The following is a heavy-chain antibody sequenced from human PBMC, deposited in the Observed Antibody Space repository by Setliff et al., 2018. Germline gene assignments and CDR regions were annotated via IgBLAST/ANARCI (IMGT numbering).Heavy chain of an antibody. Sequence: SETLSLTCTVSGGPISSYYWSWIRQPAGKGLEWIGHIYIGGSANYNPSLKSRVTMSIDTSKNQFSLKLNPVTAADMAVYYCAREQWLDLPGYYYMDVWAKGTTVTVSS. V-gene: IGHV4-4*07. CDR2: IYIGGSA. J-gene: IGHJ6*03. CDR1: GGPISSYY. D-gene: IGHD6-19*01. CDR3: AREQWLDLPGYYYMDV.